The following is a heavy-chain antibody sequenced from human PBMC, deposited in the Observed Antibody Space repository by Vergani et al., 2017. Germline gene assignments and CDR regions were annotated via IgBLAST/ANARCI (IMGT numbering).Heavy chain of an antibody. CDR3: ARVARSNSEVTPTAFDV. CDR1: GGTFSSYA. Sequence: QVQLVQSGAEVKKPGSSVKVSCKASGGTFSSYAISWVRQAPGQGLEWMGRIIPIFGTANYAQKFQGRVTITADESTGTAYMELSSLRSEDTGVYYCARVARSNSEVTPTAFDVWGQGTMVTVSS. V-gene: IGHV1-69*13. CDR2: IIPIFGTA. J-gene: IGHJ3*01. D-gene: IGHD1-1*01.